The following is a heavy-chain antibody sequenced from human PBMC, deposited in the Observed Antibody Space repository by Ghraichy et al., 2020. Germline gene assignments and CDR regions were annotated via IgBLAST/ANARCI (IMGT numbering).Heavy chain of an antibody. CDR2: IRTSSDI. CDR1: GFTFSSFA. V-gene: IGHV3-48*01. CDR3: SRDSESTGGNLIFHY. J-gene: IGHJ4*02. Sequence: GGSLRLSCAASGFTFSSFALNWVRQAPGKGLEWISYIRTSSDIYYADSVEGRFIISRDNAKKSLYLQMNSMRGEETALYYCSRDSESTGGNLIFHYWGQGTLVTVSS. D-gene: IGHD4-23*01.